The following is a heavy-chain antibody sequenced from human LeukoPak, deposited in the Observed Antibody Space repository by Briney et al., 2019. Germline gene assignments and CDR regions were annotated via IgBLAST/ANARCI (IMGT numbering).Heavy chain of an antibody. CDR2: IYYSGST. V-gene: IGHV4-59*08. CDR1: GGSISSYY. Sequence: NPSETLSLTCTVSGGSISSYYWSWIRQPPGKGLEWIGYIYYSGSTNYNPSLKSRVTISVDTSKNQFSLKLSSVTAADTAVYYCAGSDYYDSSGYSTFDYWGQGTLVTVSS. CDR3: AGSDYYDSSGYSTFDY. D-gene: IGHD3-22*01. J-gene: IGHJ4*02.